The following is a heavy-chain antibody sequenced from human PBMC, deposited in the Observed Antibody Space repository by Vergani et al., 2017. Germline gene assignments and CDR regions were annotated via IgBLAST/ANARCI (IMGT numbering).Heavy chain of an antibody. D-gene: IGHD4-17*01. CDR2: INHSGST. J-gene: IGHJ6*02. CDR1: GGSFSGYY. CDR3: ARCVTTVTYRYYYYYGMDV. Sequence: QVQLQQWGAGLLKPSETLSLTCAVYGGSFSGYYWSWIRQPPGKGLEWIGEINHSGSTNYNPSLKSRVTISVDPSKNQFSLKLSAVTAADTAVYYCARCVTTVTYRYYYYYGMDVWGQGTTVTVSS. V-gene: IGHV4-34*01.